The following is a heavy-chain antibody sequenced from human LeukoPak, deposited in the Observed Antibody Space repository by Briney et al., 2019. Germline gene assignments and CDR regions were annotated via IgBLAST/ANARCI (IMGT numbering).Heavy chain of an antibody. CDR2: IYYTGKT. V-gene: IGHV4-61*03. Sequence: PSETLSLTCTVSGDSVSNGNYYWSWLRQPPGKALEWIGYIYYTGKTYYNPSLEGRVTILVDTSRNHFSVKLSWVTAADTAVYYRARSKNYYGSGDYWSQGTLVTVSS. CDR3: ARSKNYYGSGDY. CDR1: GDSVSNGNYY. J-gene: IGHJ4*02. D-gene: IGHD3-10*01.